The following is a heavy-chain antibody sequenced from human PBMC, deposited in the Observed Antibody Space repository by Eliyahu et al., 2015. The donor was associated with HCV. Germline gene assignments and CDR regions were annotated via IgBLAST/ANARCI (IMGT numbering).Heavy chain of an antibody. CDR3: ATLLGDY. CDR1: GXGFSDDY. Sequence: EVHXVQSGAEVKKPGTTVKXSXKVSGXGFSDDYIHWXRQAPGKGPEWVGLIDPKDGEALYAEKFLGRVTITADTSTDTSHMELSSLRSEDTAVYYCATLLGDYWGQGSLVTVSS. J-gene: IGHJ4*02. V-gene: IGHV1-69-2*01. CDR2: IDPKDGEA.